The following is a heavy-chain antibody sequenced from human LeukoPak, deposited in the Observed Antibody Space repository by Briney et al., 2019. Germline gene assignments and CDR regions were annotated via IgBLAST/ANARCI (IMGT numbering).Heavy chain of an antibody. Sequence: GGSLRLSCAASGFTFSIYAMSWVRQAPGEGLEWVSDISGSGGSTYYADSVKGRFTLSRDTSKNTLYLQMSSLRAQDTSVYYCAKGVTSGSDFDYWGQGTLVTVSS. CDR1: GFTFSIYA. V-gene: IGHV3-23*01. J-gene: IGHJ4*02. CDR2: ISGSGGST. D-gene: IGHD3-22*01. CDR3: AKGVTSGSDFDY.